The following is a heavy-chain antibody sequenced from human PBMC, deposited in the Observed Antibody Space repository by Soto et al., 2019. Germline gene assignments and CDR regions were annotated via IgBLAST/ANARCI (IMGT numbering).Heavy chain of an antibody. J-gene: IGHJ6*02. CDR2: ISAYNGNT. D-gene: IGHD5-12*01. Sequence: QVQLVQSGAEVKKPGASVKVSCKASGYTFTSYGISWVRQAPGQGLEWMGWISAYNGNTNYAQKLQGRVTMTTDTSTGTAYRERGSLRSDDTAVYYCAGDVGSGYDSVYYYYGMDVWGQGTTVTVSS. CDR3: AGDVGSGYDSVYYYYGMDV. CDR1: GYTFTSYG. V-gene: IGHV1-18*01.